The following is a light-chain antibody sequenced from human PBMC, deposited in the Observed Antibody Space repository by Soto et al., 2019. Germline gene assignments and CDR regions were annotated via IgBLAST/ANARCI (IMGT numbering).Light chain of an antibody. Sequence: QSVLTQPASVSGAPGQSIAISCPGTSSDVGGYNYVSWYQHHPGKATKLLLCEVSNRRSGVSDRFSGSKSGNTASLTISGLQSHGEADYYCSSFTNAYTLVFGTRTKVTVL. CDR1: SSDVGGYNY. J-gene: IGLJ1*01. CDR3: SSFTNAYTLV. V-gene: IGLV2-14*01. CDR2: EVS.